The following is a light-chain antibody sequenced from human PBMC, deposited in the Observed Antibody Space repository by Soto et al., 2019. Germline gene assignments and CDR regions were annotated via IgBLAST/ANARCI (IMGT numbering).Light chain of an antibody. J-gene: IGKJ1*01. CDR1: QSVLYSSNNKNY. V-gene: IGKV4-1*01. CDR2: WAS. Sequence: DIVMTQSPDSLAVSLGERATINCKSSQSVLYSSNNKNYLAWYQQKPGQPPKLLIYWASTRESGVPDRFSGSGSGTDFTLTISSLQAEDVAVCYCQQYYSTPLTFGQGTKVDIK. CDR3: QQYYSTPLT.